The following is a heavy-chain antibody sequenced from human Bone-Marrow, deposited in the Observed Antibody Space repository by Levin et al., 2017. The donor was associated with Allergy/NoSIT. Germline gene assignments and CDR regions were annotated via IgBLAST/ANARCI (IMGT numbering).Heavy chain of an antibody. CDR3: SVFRPLGYYYGLDV. Sequence: GESLKISCKASGDTFTTHDINWVRXXXGQGLEWMGWMNPASGNAGYAQKFQGRVTMTRNTPISTAYMELDSLRSEDTAVYFCSVFRPLGYYYGLDVWGQGTTVTVSS. CDR2: MNPASGNA. V-gene: IGHV1-8*02. D-gene: IGHD7-27*01. CDR1: GDTFTTHD. J-gene: IGHJ6*02.